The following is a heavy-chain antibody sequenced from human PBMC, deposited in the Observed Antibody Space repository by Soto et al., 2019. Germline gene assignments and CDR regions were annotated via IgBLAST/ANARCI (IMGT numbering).Heavy chain of an antibody. J-gene: IGHJ6*02. D-gene: IGHD5-18*01. V-gene: IGHV1-2*02. Sequence: GASVKVSCKASGYTFTGYYMHWVRQAPGQGLEWMGWINPNSGGTNYAQKFQGRVTMTRDTSISTAYMELSRLRSDDTAVYYCARGGYSYGYYYYGMDVWGQGTTVTVSS. CDR1: GYTFTGYY. CDR2: INPNSGGT. CDR3: ARGGYSYGYYYYGMDV.